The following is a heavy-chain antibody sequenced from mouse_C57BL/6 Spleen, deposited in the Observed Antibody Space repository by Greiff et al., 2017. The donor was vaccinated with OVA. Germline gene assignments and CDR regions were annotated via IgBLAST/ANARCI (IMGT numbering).Heavy chain of an antibody. CDR1: GYTFTEYT. V-gene: IGHV1-62-2*01. CDR2: FYPGSGSI. Sequence: QVQLQQSGAELVKPGASVKLSCKASGYTFTEYTIHWVKQRSGQGLEWIGWFYPGSGSIKYNEKFKDKATLTADKSSSTVYMELSRLTSEDSAVYFCARHEGYYDYDGAGFDYWGQGTTLTVSS. D-gene: IGHD2-4*01. CDR3: ARHEGYYDYDGAGFDY. J-gene: IGHJ2*01.